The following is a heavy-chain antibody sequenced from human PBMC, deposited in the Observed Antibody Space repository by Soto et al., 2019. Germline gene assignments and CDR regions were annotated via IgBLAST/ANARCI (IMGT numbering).Heavy chain of an antibody. CDR3: ARCVVATIVGAGWFDP. J-gene: IGHJ5*02. Sequence: SETLSLTCTFSGVSISSGDYYCSWMGQPPGKGLEWIGYIYYSGSTYYNPSVKSRVTISVETSKDHFSLKLRSVTAADAAVYYCARCVVATIVGAGWFDPWGQGALDIVSS. CDR2: IYYSGST. CDR1: GVSISSGDYY. V-gene: IGHV4-30-4*01. D-gene: IGHD5-12*01.